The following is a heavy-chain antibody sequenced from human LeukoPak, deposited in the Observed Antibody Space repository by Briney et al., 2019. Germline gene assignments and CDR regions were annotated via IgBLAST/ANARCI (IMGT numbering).Heavy chain of an antibody. CDR1: GGSISSGGYY. CDR2: IYYSGST. Sequence: SETLSLTCTVSGGSISSGGYYWSWIRQHPGKGLEWIGYIYYSGSTYYNPSLKSRVTISVDTSKNQFSLKLSSVTAADTAVYYCAGDRWLCSSTSCYRGWFDPWGQGTLVTVSS. D-gene: IGHD2-2*01. J-gene: IGHJ5*02. V-gene: IGHV4-31*03. CDR3: AGDRWLCSSTSCYRGWFDP.